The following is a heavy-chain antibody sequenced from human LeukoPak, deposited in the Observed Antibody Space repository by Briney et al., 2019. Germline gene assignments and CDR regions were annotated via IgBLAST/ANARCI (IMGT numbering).Heavy chain of an antibody. D-gene: IGHD1-26*01. CDR2: INPNSGGT. V-gene: IGHV1-2*06. Sequence: ASVKVSCKASGYTFTGYYMHWVRQAPGQGLEWMGRINPNSGGTNYAQKFQGRVTMTRDTSISTAYMELSRLRSDDTAVYYCARHWEGRFYYMDVWGKGTTVTVSS. CDR1: GYTFTGYY. CDR3: ARHWEGRFYYMDV. J-gene: IGHJ6*03.